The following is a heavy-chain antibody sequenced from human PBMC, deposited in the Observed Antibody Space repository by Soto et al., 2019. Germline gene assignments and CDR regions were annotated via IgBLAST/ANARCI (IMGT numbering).Heavy chain of an antibody. D-gene: IGHD1-26*01. Sequence: PSETLSLTCTVSGGSISSGGYCWSWIRQHPGKGLEWIGYIYYSGSTYYNPSLKSRVTISVDTSKNQFSLKLSSVTAADTAVYYCARESRTYSGNELNWFDPWGQGTLVTVSS. J-gene: IGHJ5*02. V-gene: IGHV4-31*03. CDR3: ARESRTYSGNELNWFDP. CDR1: GGSISSGGYC. CDR2: IYYSGST.